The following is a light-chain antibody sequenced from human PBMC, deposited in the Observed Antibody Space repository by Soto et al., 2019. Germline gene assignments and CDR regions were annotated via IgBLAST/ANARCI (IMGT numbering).Light chain of an antibody. J-gene: IGKJ5*01. CDR1: QSVRSN. CDR3: QQRSNWPPIT. Sequence: EIVMTQSPATLSVSPGEGASLSCRASQSVRSNLAWYQQKPGQAPRLLIFGASTRATGIPARFSGSGSGTEFTLTISSLQSEDFAVYYCQQRSNWPPITFGQGTRLEIK. CDR2: GAS. V-gene: IGKV3-15*01.